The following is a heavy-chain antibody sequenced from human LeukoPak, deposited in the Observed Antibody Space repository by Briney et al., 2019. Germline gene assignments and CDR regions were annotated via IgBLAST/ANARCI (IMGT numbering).Heavy chain of an antibody. D-gene: IGHD3-10*01. CDR1: GGSFSGYY. J-gene: IGHJ5*02. V-gene: IGHV4-34*01. CDR2: INHSGST. Sequence: SETLSLTCAVYGGSFSGYYWSWIRQPPGKGLEWIGEINHSGSTNYNPSLKSRVTISVDTSKNQFSLKLSSVTAADTAVYYCGRAQGRITEKGTSTNWFDPWGQGTLVTVSS. CDR3: GRAQGRITEKGTSTNWFDP.